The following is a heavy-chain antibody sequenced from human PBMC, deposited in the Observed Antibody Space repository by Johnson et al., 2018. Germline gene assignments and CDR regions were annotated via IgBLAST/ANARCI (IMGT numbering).Heavy chain of an antibody. CDR2: ISDSGQHT. V-gene: IGHV3-23*04. J-gene: IGHJ1*01. CDR1: GFTFSTYV. Sequence: VQLVESGGDLVQPGGSLRLSCAASGFTFSTYVSWVRPAPGLGLEWVSTISDSGQHTFYADSVKGRFTISRANSKDTVYLQMNTLRAEDTAVYYCAKGLSGKTYFQYWGQGTLVTVSS. D-gene: IGHD1-20*01. CDR3: AKGLSGKTYFQY.